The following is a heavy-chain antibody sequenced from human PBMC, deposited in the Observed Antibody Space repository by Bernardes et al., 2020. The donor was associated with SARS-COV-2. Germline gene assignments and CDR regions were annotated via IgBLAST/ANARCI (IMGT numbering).Heavy chain of an antibody. CDR3: VRGSSKGDY. J-gene: IGHJ4*02. CDR1: GDTFTSYD. D-gene: IGHD4-4*01. V-gene: IGHV1-8*01. Sequence: ASVKVSCKASGDTFTSYDINWVRQATGQGLEWMGWMNPNSGNTVYAQHFQGRVTMTRNIPISAAYMELSSLISDDTAVYYCVRGSSKGDYWGQGTLVTVSS. CDR2: MNPNSGNT.